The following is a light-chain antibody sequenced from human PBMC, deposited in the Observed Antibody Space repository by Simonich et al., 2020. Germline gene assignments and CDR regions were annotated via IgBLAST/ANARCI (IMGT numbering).Light chain of an antibody. CDR3: QQYNNWPLT. J-gene: IGKJ4*01. CDR2: GAS. CDR1: KSVSSN. Sequence: EIVMTQSPATLSVSPGETATLSCRASKSVSSNLAWYQQKPGQAPRLLIYGASTRATGIPARFSGRGSGTEFTLTISSMQSEDFAVYYCQQYNNWPLTFGGGTKVEIK. V-gene: IGKV3-15*01.